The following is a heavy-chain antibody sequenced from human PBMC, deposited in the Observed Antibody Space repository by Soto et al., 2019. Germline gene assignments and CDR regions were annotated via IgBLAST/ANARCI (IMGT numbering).Heavy chain of an antibody. V-gene: IGHV1-69*05. CDR2: IIPIFGTA. J-gene: IGHJ4*02. D-gene: IGHD3-10*01. Sequence: QVQLVQSGAEVKKPGSSVKVSCKASGGTFSSYAISWVRQAPGQGLEWMGGIIPIFGTATYAQKFQGRVTIPTDESTSSAYMELSSLRSEDTAVYYCARVAVTDYFDYWGQGTLVTVSS. CDR1: GGTFSSYA. CDR3: ARVAVTDYFDY.